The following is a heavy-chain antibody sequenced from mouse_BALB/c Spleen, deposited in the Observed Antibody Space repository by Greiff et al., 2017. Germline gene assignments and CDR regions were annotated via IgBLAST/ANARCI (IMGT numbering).Heavy chain of an antibody. CDR1: GFSLTGYG. Sequence: QVQLKQSGPGLVAPSQSLSITCTVSGFSLTGYGVNWVRQPPGKGLEWLGMIWGDGSTDYNSALKSRLSISKDNSKSQVFLKMNSLQTDDTARYYCARGGRGRRDAFAYWGQGTLVTVSA. CDR2: IWGDGST. J-gene: IGHJ3*01. CDR3: ARGGRGRRDAFAY. D-gene: IGHD3-3*01. V-gene: IGHV2-6-7*01.